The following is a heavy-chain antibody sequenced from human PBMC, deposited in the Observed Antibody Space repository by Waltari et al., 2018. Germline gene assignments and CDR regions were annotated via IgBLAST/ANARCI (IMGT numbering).Heavy chain of an antibody. CDR1: GFTVSSNY. CDR3: ARDNYVAWLDV. D-gene: IGHD3-10*02. J-gene: IGHJ6*04. Sequence: EVQLVETGGGLIQPGGSLRRSCVASGFTVSSNYMSWVRQAPGKGLEWVAIIYTGGSTHYADSVKGRFTISRDNSENTLYLQMNSLRVEDTALYYCARDNYVAWLDVWGKGTTVTVSS. V-gene: IGHV3-53*02. CDR2: IYTGGST.